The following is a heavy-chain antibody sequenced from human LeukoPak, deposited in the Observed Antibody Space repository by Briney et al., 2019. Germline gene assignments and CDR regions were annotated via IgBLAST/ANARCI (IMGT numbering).Heavy chain of an antibody. V-gene: IGHV3-48*03. Sequence: GGSLRLSCAAYGFTFGSYEMNWVRQAPGKGLEWVSYISSSGSTIYYADSVKGRFTISRDNAKNSLYLQVHSLRDEDTAVYYCATDGVKVGPTAFAYWGQGTLVTVSS. D-gene: IGHD1-26*01. CDR2: ISSSGSTI. CDR1: GFTFGSYE. J-gene: IGHJ4*02. CDR3: ATDGVKVGPTAFAY.